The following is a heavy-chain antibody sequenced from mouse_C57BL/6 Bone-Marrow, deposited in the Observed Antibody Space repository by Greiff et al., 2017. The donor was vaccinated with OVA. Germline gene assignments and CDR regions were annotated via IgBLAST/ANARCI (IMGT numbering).Heavy chain of an antibody. J-gene: IGHJ3*01. V-gene: IGHV1-81*01. Sequence: VQLQQSGAELARPGASVKLSCKASGYTFTSYGISWVKQRTGQGLEWIGEIYPRSGNTYYNEKFKGKATLTADKSSSTAYMELRSLTSEDSAVYFCARRSGGWFAYGGQGTLVTVSA. D-gene: IGHD3-1*01. CDR2: IYPRSGNT. CDR3: ARRSGGWFAY. CDR1: GYTFTSYG.